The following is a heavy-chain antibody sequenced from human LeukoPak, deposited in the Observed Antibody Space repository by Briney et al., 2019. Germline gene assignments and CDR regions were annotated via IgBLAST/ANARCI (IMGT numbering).Heavy chain of an antibody. J-gene: IGHJ6*02. CDR1: GGSISSYY. D-gene: IGHD4-17*01. Sequence: PSETLSLTCTVSGGSISSYYWSWIRQPPGKGLEWIGYIYYSGSTNYNPSLKSRVTISVDTSKNQFSLKLSSVTAADTAVYYCARGVPSTVTVYYYYGMDVWGQGTTVTVSS. V-gene: IGHV4-59*08. CDR2: IYYSGST. CDR3: ARGVPSTVTVYYYYGMDV.